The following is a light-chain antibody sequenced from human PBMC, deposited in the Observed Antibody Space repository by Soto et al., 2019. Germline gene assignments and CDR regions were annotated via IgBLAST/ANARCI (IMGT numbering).Light chain of an antibody. CDR1: SSDVGGYNY. CDR2: EVS. J-gene: IGLJ2*01. V-gene: IGLV2-14*01. CDR3: SSYTSRSIRV. Sequence: QSALTQPASVSGSPGQSITISCTGTSSDVGGYNYVSWYQQHPGKAPKLMIYEVSNRPSGVSNRFSGSKSGNTASLTNSGLQAEDEADYYCSSYTSRSIRVFGEGTKLTV.